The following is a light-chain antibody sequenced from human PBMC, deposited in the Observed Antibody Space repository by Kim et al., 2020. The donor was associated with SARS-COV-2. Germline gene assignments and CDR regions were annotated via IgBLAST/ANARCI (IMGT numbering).Light chain of an antibody. CDR3: QQRNNWPPVYT. CDR2: DAS. J-gene: IGKJ2*01. CDR1: QSVSSY. Sequence: SPGQRATPSRGASQSVSSYLCWYQQKPGQAPRVLILDASNRATGIPARFSGSGSGTDFTLTISSLAPEDFAVYYCQQRNNWPPVYTFGQGTKL. V-gene: IGKV3-11*01.